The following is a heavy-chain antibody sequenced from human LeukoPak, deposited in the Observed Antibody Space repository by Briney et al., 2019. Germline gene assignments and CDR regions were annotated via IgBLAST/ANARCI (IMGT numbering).Heavy chain of an antibody. CDR3: ARGHYYGSGSYY. J-gene: IGHJ4*02. V-gene: IGHV3-21*01. D-gene: IGHD3-10*01. CDR1: GGSFSGYY. CDR2: ISSSSSYI. Sequence: ETLSLTCAVYGGSFSGYYWSWIRQPPGKGLEWVSSISSSSSYIYYADSVKGRFTISRDNAKNSLYLQMNSLRAEDTAVYYRARGHYYGSGSYYWGQGTLVTVSS.